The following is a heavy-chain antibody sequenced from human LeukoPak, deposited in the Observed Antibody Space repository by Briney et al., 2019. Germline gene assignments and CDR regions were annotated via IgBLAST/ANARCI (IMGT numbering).Heavy chain of an antibody. D-gene: IGHD3-22*01. CDR3: IRESNYYDSSTSPGYFDL. V-gene: IGHV3-13*04. J-gene: IGHJ2*01. CDR2: IDTAGGT. CDR1: GFTFSTYD. Sequence: GGSLRLSCAASGFTFSTYDMHWVRHAAGKGLEWVSAIDTAGGTYYPGSVKGRFTISRENTKNSLYLQMNSLRAGDTAVYYCIRESNYYDSSTSPGYFDLWGRGTLVTVSS.